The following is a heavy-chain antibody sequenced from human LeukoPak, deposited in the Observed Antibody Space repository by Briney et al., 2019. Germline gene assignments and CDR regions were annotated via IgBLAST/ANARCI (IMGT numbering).Heavy chain of an antibody. V-gene: IGHV3-23*01. D-gene: IGHD2/OR15-2a*01. CDR1: GFTFSSYA. Sequence: GGSLRLSCAASGFTFSSYAMSWVRQAPGKGPEWVSGFSGSGGSTYYADSLKGRFTISRDNSKSTLYLQMNSLRAEDTAVYYCARAGNIRFDYWGQGTLVTVSS. CDR2: FSGSGGST. J-gene: IGHJ4*02. CDR3: ARAGNIRFDY.